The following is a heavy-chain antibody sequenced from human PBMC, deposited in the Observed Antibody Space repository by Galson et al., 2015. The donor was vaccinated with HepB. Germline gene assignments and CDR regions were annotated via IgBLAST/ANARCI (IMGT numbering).Heavy chain of an antibody. CDR2: IIPILGIA. V-gene: IGHV1-69*10. D-gene: IGHD2-15*01. CDR1: GGTFSSYA. J-gene: IGHJ2*01. CDR3: ARRGLGNCRVGSGDFWYFDL. Sequence: SVKVSCKASGGTFSSYAISWVRQAPGQGLEWMGGIIPILGIANYAQKFQGRVTITADKSTSTAYMELGSLRSEDTAVYYCARRGLGNCRVGSGDFWYFDLLGRGTLVTVSS.